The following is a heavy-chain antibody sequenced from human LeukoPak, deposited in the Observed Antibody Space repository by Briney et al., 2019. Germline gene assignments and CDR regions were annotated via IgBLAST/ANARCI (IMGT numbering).Heavy chain of an antibody. CDR2: IYSGGST. V-gene: IGHV3-66*04. CDR1: GFTVSSNY. D-gene: IGHD5-18*01. J-gene: IGHJ4*02. CDR3: ARQRQLWPQYYFDY. Sequence: GGSLGLSCAASGFTVSSNYMSWVRQAPGKGLEWVSVIYSGGSTYCADSVKGRFTISRDNSKNTLYLQMNSLRAEDTAVYYCARQRQLWPQYYFDYWGQGTLVTVSS.